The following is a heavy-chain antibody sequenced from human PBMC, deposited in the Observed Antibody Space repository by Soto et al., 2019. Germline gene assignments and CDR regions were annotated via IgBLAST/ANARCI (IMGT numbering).Heavy chain of an antibody. CDR1: GGSMRGQH. CDR2: HHSDST. J-gene: IGHJ4*02. CDR3: ATYTVGEGGRGY. V-gene: IGHV4-4*09. Sequence: QVQLQESGPGLVKPSETLSLTCTVSGGSMRGQHWSWIRQPPGKGLEWIGHHSDSTNYNPSLKRRTTISTVTSKNHFPLKLSSVTAADTAVYYCATYTVGEGGRGYWGQGTLVTVSS. D-gene: IGHD3-16*01.